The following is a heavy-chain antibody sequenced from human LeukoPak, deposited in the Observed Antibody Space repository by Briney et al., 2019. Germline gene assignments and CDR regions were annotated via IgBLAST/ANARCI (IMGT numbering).Heavy chain of an antibody. Sequence: GGSLRLSCAASGFTFTIYAMSWVRQAPGKGLEWVSGISGSGGSRYYADSVKGRVTISRDNSKSTQYLQMNSLRAEDTAVYYGAKGYYYDTSDYYPIDAFDIWGQGTMVTVSS. D-gene: IGHD3-22*01. CDR1: GFTFTIYA. CDR3: AKGYYYDTSDYYPIDAFDI. V-gene: IGHV3-23*01. CDR2: ISGSGGSR. J-gene: IGHJ3*02.